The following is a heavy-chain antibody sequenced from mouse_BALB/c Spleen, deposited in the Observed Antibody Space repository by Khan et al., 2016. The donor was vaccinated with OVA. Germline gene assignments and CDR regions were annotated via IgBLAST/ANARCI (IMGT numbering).Heavy chain of an antibody. J-gene: IGHJ4*01. CDR2: INTETGEP. Sequence: VQLQESGPELKKPGETVKISCKASGYSFTDYSMHWVKQAPGKGLKWMGWINTETGEPTYADDFKGRFAFSLETSVSTAYLQITNIKNEDTATYFCATSNPFYAMDYWGQGTSVTVSS. CDR1: GYSFTDYS. CDR3: ATSNPFYAMDY. D-gene: IGHD4-1*01. V-gene: IGHV9-2-1*01.